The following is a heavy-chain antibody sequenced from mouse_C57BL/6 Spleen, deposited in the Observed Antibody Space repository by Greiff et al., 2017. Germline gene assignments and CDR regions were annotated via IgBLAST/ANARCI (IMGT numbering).Heavy chain of an antibody. Sequence: VQLQQSGPELVKPGASVKISCKASGYTFTDYYMNWVKQSHGKSLEWIGDINPNNGGTSYNQKFKGKATLTVDKSSSTAYMELRSLTSADSAVYYCARSGYYGSSPPAYWGQGTLVTVSA. D-gene: IGHD1-1*01. V-gene: IGHV1-26*01. CDR1: GYTFTDYY. CDR2: INPNNGGT. CDR3: ARSGYYGSSPPAY. J-gene: IGHJ3*01.